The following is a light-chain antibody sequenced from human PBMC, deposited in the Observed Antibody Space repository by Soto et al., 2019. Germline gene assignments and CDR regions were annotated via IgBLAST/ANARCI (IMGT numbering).Light chain of an antibody. CDR2: GAS. CDR3: QQYNNWPRT. Sequence: EIVLTQSPVTLSLSPGERATLSCRASQSVSNQLAWYQQKPGQAPRLLIYGASTRATGIPARFSGSGSGTEFTLTISSLQSEDFAVYYCQQYNNWPRTFGQGTKVDIK. CDR1: QSVSNQ. J-gene: IGKJ1*01. V-gene: IGKV3-15*01.